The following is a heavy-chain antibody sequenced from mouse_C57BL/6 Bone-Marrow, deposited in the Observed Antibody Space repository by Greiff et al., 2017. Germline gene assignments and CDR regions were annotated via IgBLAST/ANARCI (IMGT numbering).Heavy chain of an antibody. CDR1: GFSLTSYG. CDR3: ASYGSSPAWVAY. Sequence: VMLVESGPGLVQPSQSLSITCTVSGFSLTSYGVHWVRQSPGKGLEWLGVIWSGGSTDYNAAFISRLSISKDNSKSQVFFKMNSLQADDTAIYYCASYGSSPAWVAYWGKGTLVTVSA. CDR2: IWSGGST. V-gene: IGHV2-2*01. J-gene: IGHJ3*01. D-gene: IGHD1-1*01.